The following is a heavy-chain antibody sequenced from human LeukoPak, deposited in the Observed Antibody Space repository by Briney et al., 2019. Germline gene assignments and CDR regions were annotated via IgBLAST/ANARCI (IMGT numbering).Heavy chain of an antibody. CDR3: ARGKIAAAGTKYYGMDV. CDR1: GCTFTGYY. V-gene: IGHV1-2*04. CDR2: INPNSGGT. Sequence: ASVKVSCKASGCTFTGYYMHWVRQAPGQGLEWMGWINPNSGGTNYAQKFQGWVTMTRDTSISTAYMELSRLRSDDTAVYYCARGKIAAAGTKYYGMDVWGKGTTVTVSS. D-gene: IGHD6-13*01. J-gene: IGHJ6*04.